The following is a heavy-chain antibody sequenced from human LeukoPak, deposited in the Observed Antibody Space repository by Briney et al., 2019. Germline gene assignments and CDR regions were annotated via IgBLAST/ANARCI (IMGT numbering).Heavy chain of an antibody. CDR1: GYTFTSYG. Sequence: ASVKVSCKASGYTFTSYGISWVRQAPGQGLEWMGWISAYNGNTNYAQKLQGRVTMTTDTSTSTAYMELSSLRSEDTAVYYCARDDGVYSSSWYYFDYWGQGTLVTVSS. V-gene: IGHV1-18*01. CDR2: ISAYNGNT. D-gene: IGHD6-13*01. J-gene: IGHJ4*02. CDR3: ARDDGVYSSSWYYFDY.